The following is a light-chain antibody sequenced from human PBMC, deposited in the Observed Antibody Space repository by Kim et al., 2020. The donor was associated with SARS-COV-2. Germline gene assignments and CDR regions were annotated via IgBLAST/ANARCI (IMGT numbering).Light chain of an antibody. Sequence: GASVKLACTLSSGHSNYAIAWHQQQPEKGPRYLMKLNSDGSHNKGDGIPDRCSGSSSGAERYLTIASLQSEDEADYYCQTWGSGLVFGGGAQLTVL. J-gene: IGLJ3*02. CDR1: SGHSNYA. CDR2: LNSDGSH. V-gene: IGLV4-69*01. CDR3: QTWGSGLV.